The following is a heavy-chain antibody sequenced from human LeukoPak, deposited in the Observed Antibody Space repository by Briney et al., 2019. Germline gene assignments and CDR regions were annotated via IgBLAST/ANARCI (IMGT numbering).Heavy chain of an antibody. CDR2: ISYDGSNK. D-gene: IGHD6-19*01. CDR1: GFTFSSYA. J-gene: IGHJ6*02. Sequence: GGSLRLSCAASGFTFSSYAMHWVRQAPGKGLEWVAVISYDGSNKYYADSVKGRFTISRDNSKNTLYLQMNSLRAEDTAVYYCARGSSGWYISGMDVWGQGTTVTVSS. V-gene: IGHV3-30-3*01. CDR3: ARGSSGWYISGMDV.